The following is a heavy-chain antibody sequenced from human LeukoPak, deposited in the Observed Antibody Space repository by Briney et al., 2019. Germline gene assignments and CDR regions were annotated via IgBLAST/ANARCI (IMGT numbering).Heavy chain of an antibody. D-gene: IGHD3-3*01. Sequence: ASVKVSCKASGYTFTSYGISWVRQAPGQGLEWMGWINPNSGGTNYAQKFQGRVTMTRDTSISTAYMELSRLRSDDTAVYYCARDREWLLWGFDYWGQGTLVTVSS. V-gene: IGHV1-2*02. CDR2: INPNSGGT. J-gene: IGHJ4*02. CDR3: ARDREWLLWGFDY. CDR1: GYTFTSYG.